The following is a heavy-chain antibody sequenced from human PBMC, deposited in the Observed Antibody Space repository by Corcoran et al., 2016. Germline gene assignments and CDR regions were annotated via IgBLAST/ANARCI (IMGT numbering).Heavy chain of an antibody. CDR1: GGSIGSGSYH. D-gene: IGHD3-3*01. J-gene: IGHJ6*02. V-gene: IGHV4-39*01. CDR3: ARMWGGVVRYGMDV. CDR2: AYDSGST. Sequence: QMQLQESGPGLVKPSETLSLTCTVSGGSIGSGSYHWGWIRQPPGKGLEWIGSAYDSGSTQYNPSLKSRVTISLDTPKNQLSLRLTSVTAADTAVDFWARMWGGVVRYGMDVWGQGTTVTVSS.